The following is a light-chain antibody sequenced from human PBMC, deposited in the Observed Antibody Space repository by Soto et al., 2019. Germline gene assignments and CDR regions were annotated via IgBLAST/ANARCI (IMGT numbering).Light chain of an antibody. Sequence: QMTQSPSTLSASVGDRVTITCRASQTISNWLAWYQQKPGKAPRLLIYDASTLESGVPSRFSGSASGTEFTLTISSLQPDDFATYYCQQHTFGQGTKLEIK. CDR1: QTISNW. J-gene: IGKJ2*01. CDR3: QQHT. V-gene: IGKV1-5*01. CDR2: DAS.